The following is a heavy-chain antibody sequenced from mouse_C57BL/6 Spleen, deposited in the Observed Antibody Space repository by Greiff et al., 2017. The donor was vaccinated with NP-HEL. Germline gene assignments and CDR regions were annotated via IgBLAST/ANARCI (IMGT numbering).Heavy chain of an antibody. J-gene: IGHJ4*01. CDR1: GYTFTSYT. Sequence: VQLQQSGAELARPGASVKMSCKASGYTFTSYTMHWVKQRPGQGLEWIGYINPSSGYTKYNQKFKDKATLTADKSSSTAYMQLSSLTSEDSAVYYCARSGVYDYDDAMDYWGQGTSVTVSS. CDR2: INPSSGYT. CDR3: ARSGVYDYDDAMDY. D-gene: IGHD2-4*01. V-gene: IGHV1-4*01.